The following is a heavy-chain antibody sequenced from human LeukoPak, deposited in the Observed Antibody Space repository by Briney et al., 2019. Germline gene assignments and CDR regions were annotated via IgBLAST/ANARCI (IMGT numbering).Heavy chain of an antibody. CDR1: GFTFDNYA. J-gene: IGHJ3*02. D-gene: IGHD3-10*01. CDR3: AKGIGSGSFDAFDI. Sequence: TGGSLRLSCAASGFTFDNYAMHWVRQVPGKGLEWVSGISWNSGSIEYADSVKGRFTISRDNAKNCLYLQMNSLRVEDTALYYCAKGIGSGSFDAFDIRGQGTMVTVSS. CDR2: ISWNSGSI. V-gene: IGHV3-9*01.